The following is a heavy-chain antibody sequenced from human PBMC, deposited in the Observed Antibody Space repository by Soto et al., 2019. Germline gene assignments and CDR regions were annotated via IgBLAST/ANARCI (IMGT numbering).Heavy chain of an antibody. Sequence: SETLSLTCVVSSGSISSGGYSWSWIRQPPGKGLEWIGYIYHSGSTYYNPSLKSRVTISVDRSKNQFSLKLSSVTAADTAVYYCVRVPGPWGQGTLVTVSS. CDR3: VRVPGP. V-gene: IGHV4-30-2*01. CDR1: SGSISSGGYS. J-gene: IGHJ5*02. CDR2: IYHSGST.